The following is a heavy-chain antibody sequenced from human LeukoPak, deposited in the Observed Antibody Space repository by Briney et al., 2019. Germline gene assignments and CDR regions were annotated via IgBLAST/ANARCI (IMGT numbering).Heavy chain of an antibody. D-gene: IGHD7-27*01. J-gene: IGHJ4*02. CDR1: GFTFSSYG. V-gene: IGHV3-23*01. CDR3: AKANWGSIDY. Sequence: GGSLRLSCAASGFTFSSYGMSWVRQAPGKGLEWVSAISGSGGSTYYADSVKGRFTISRDNSKNTLYLQMNSPRAEDTAVYYCAKANWGSIDYWGQGTLVTVSS. CDR2: ISGSGGST.